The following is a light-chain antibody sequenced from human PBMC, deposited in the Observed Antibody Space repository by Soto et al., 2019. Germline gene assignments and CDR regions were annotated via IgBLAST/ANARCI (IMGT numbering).Light chain of an antibody. CDR1: SSNIGARYD. CDR3: QSYDTSLSGML. J-gene: IGLJ2*01. V-gene: IGLV1-40*01. CDR2: GNN. Sequence: QSVLTQPPSVSGAPGQRVTISCTGTSSNIGARYDVHWYQQLPGTAPKLLIYGNNYRPSGVPDRFSGSRSDTSASLAITGLQAEDEADYYYQSYDTSLSGMLFGGGTKLTVL.